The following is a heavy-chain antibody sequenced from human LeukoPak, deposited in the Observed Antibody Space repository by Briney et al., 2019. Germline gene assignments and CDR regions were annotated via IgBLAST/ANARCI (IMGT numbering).Heavy chain of an antibody. D-gene: IGHD4-17*01. CDR2: ISYDGSNK. CDR3: ARGSWRVDNGDSGFDP. J-gene: IGHJ5*02. CDR1: GFTFSSYA. V-gene: IGHV3-30*04. Sequence: GGSLRLSCAASGFTFSSYAMHWVSQAPGKGLEWVAVISYDGSNKYYADSVKGRFTISRDNSKNTLYLQMNSLRAEDTAVYYCARGSWRVDNGDSGFDPWGQGTLVTVSS.